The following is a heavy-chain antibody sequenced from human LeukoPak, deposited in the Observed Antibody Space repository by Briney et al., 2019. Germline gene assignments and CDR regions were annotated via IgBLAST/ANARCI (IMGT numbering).Heavy chain of an antibody. V-gene: IGHV4-61*01. Sequence: SETLSLTCTVSGYSISSGYYWSWIRQPPGKGLEWIGYIYYSGSTNYNPSLKSRVTISVDTSKNQFSLELSSVTAADTAVYYCARGSGYPAGWFDPWGQGTLVTVSS. CDR2: IYYSGST. D-gene: IGHD5-12*01. J-gene: IGHJ5*02. CDR3: ARGSGYPAGWFDP. CDR1: GYSISSGYY.